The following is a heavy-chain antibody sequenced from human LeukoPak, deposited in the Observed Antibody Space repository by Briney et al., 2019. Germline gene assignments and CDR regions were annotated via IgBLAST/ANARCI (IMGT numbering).Heavy chain of an antibody. CDR1: GFTFGNYA. CDR2: ISGTGSST. D-gene: IGHD2-2*02. CDR3: AKASVAIPQYCNS. J-gene: IGHJ5*02. V-gene: IGHV3-23*01. Sequence: GGSLRHSCEASGFTFGNYAMNWVRQAPGKGLEWVSTISGTGSSTYYADSAKGRFTISRDNSKDTLFLQLNSLTAADTAMYFCAKASVAIPQYCNSWGQGTLVTVSS.